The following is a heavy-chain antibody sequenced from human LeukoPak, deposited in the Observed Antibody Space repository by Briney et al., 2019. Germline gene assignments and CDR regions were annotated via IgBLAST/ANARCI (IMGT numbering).Heavy chain of an antibody. D-gene: IGHD3-3*01. CDR1: GGTFSSYA. CDR3: ARLLRFLEWPQSFDI. J-gene: IGHJ3*02. Sequence: SVKVSCKASGGTFSSYAISWVRQAPGQGLEWMGGIIPIFPTANYAQRFQGRVTITADESTSTTYMELSSLRSEDTAVYYCARLLRFLEWPQSFDIWGQGTMVTVSS. V-gene: IGHV1-69*13. CDR2: IIPIFPTA.